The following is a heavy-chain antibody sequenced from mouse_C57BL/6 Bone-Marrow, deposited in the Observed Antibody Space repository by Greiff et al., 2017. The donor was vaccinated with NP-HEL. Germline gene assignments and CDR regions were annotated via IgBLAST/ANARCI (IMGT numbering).Heavy chain of an antibody. CDR2: IYPRSGNT. J-gene: IGHJ4*01. CDR1: GYTFTSYG. V-gene: IGHV1-81*01. Sequence: QVQLQQSGAELARPGASVKLSCKASGYTFTSYGISWVKQRPGQGLEWIGEIYPRSGNTYYNEKFKGKATLTADKSSSTAYMELRSLTSEDSAVYFCARRDITTIVAHYYAMDYWGQGTSVTVSS. CDR3: ARRDITTIVAHYYAMDY. D-gene: IGHD1-1*01.